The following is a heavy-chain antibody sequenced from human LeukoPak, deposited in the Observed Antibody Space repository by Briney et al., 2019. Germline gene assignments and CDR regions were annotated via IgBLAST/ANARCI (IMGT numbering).Heavy chain of an antibody. CDR3: ARGLTRSGSSDHFDY. V-gene: IGHV1-46*01. J-gene: IGHJ4*02. CDR1: GYTVTSYY. D-gene: IGHD6-6*01. Sequence: ASVKVSCKASGYTVTSYYIHWVRQAPGQGLEWMGIINPSGGTTSYAQKFQGRVTVTSDTSTSTVNMDLSSLRSEDTAVYYCARGLTRSGSSDHFDYWGQGTLVTVSS. CDR2: INPSGGTT.